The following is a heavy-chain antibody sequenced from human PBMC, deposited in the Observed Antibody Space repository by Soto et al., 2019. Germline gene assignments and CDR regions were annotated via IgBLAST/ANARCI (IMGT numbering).Heavy chain of an antibody. CDR3: ARDKWDFWSRYYGMDV. Sequence: QVQLQESGPGLVKPSETLSLTCTVSGGSVSSGSYYWSWIRQPPGKGLEWIGYIYYSGSTNYNPSLKSRVTISVDTSKNQFSLKLSSVTAADTAVYYCARDKWDFWSRYYGMDVWGQGTTVTVSS. J-gene: IGHJ6*02. CDR1: GGSVSSGSYY. V-gene: IGHV4-61*01. CDR2: IYYSGST. D-gene: IGHD3-3*01.